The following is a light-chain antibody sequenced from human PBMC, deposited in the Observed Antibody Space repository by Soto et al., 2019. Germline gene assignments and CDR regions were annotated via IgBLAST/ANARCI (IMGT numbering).Light chain of an antibody. CDR2: AAS. Sequence: IQLTQSPCSLSASIGDRVTITCRASQDISSFLAWYQQKPGKVPKLMIYAASTLQSGVPSRFSGSGSGTDFTLTISSLQPEDVATYYCQKYNSASWTFGQGTKVDI. CDR1: QDISSF. CDR3: QKYNSASWT. J-gene: IGKJ1*01. V-gene: IGKV1-27*01.